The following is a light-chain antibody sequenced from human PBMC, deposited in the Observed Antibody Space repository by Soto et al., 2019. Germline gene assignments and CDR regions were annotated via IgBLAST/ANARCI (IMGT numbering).Light chain of an antibody. CDR3: QRYDHVIT. V-gene: IGKV1-33*01. J-gene: IGKJ5*01. CDR1: HEVSNF. CDR2: VAS. Sequence: DVQITQSPSSLSASVSERATITCQASHEVSNFLKWYQQRRGNAPKLLNDVASNLEKGVPTRFGGRGSGTDFTVTSSSVQPEDFTTYYCQRYDHVITFGQGTRLEIK.